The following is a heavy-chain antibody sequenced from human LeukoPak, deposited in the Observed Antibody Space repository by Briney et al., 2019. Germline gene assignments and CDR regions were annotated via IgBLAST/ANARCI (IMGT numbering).Heavy chain of an antibody. Sequence: GGSLRLSCAASGFTFSDYWMHWVRQAPGKGLVWVSRISSDGSRVTYADSVKGRFTISRDNSKNTLYLQMNSLRAEDTAVYYCARHYGSGSYYPSYWGQGTLVTVSS. J-gene: IGHJ4*02. CDR1: GFTFSDYW. V-gene: IGHV3-74*01. CDR3: ARHYGSGSYYPSY. D-gene: IGHD1-26*01. CDR2: ISSDGSRV.